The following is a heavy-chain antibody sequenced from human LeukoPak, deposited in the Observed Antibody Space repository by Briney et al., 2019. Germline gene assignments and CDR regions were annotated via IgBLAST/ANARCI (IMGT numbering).Heavy chain of an antibody. CDR1: GYSISSGYY. V-gene: IGHV4-38-2*02. Sequence: KASETLSLTCTVSGYSISSGYYWGWIRQPPGKGLEWIGSIYHSGSTYYNPSLKSRVTISVDTSKNQFFLKPSSVTAADTAVYYCARSGYYDSSGYFDYWSQGTLVTVSS. CDR2: IYHSGST. D-gene: IGHD3-22*01. J-gene: IGHJ4*02. CDR3: ARSGYYDSSGYFDY.